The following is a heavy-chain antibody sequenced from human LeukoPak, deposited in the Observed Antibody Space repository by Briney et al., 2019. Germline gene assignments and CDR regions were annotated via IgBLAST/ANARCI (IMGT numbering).Heavy chain of an antibody. J-gene: IGHJ4*02. CDR3: ARGGWNKFDY. D-gene: IGHD3-22*01. V-gene: IGHV4-59*01. CDR2: IYYSGST. Sequence: PGGSLRLSCTASGFSFSTYAMDWIRQPPGKGLEWIGYIYYSGSTNYNPSLKSRVTISVDTSKNQFSLKLSSVTAADTAVYYCARGGWNKFDYWGQGTLVTVSS. CDR1: GFSFSTYA.